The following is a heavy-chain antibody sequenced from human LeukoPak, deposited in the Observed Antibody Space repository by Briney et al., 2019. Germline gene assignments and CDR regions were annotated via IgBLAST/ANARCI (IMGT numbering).Heavy chain of an antibody. J-gene: IGHJ4*02. Sequence: GGSLRLSCAASGFTVSTNCMTWVRQAPGKGLEWVSTIYSGGTTYYADSVMGRFTISRHNSRNTLYLQMNSLGAEDTAVYYCARVDTVMAYYFDLWGQGTLVTVSS. CDR3: ARVDTVMAYYFDL. CDR2: IYSGGTT. V-gene: IGHV3-53*04. D-gene: IGHD5-18*01. CDR1: GFTVSTNC.